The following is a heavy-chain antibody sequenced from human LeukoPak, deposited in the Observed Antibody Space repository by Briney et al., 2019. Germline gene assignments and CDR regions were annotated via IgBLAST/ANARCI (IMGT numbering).Heavy chain of an antibody. Sequence: SVKVSCKASGGTFSSYAISWVRQAPGQGLEWMGRIIPIFGTANYAQKFQGRVTITEDESTSSAYLELSSLRSEDRAVYYCARDRGGQMATIGRNAFDICGERAMGTVSS. V-gene: IGHV1-69*13. D-gene: IGHD5-24*01. CDR2: IIPIFGTA. CDR3: ARDRGGQMATIGRNAFDI. J-gene: IGHJ3*02. CDR1: GGTFSSYA.